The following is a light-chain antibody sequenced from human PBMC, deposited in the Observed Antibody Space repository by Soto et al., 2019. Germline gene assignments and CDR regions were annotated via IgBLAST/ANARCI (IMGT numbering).Light chain of an antibody. J-gene: IGKJ4*01. V-gene: IGKV3-11*01. CDR3: QERNRWPRGT. CDR1: QRVRVN. Sequence: VLTQSPATLSLSPGERAILSCRASQRVRVNFALYEQKPAQAPRPLIYSASDRAPGIPARFSGRGSGTYFTLTISSLEPEDFAVYYCQERNRWPRGTFGGGTKVDIK. CDR2: SAS.